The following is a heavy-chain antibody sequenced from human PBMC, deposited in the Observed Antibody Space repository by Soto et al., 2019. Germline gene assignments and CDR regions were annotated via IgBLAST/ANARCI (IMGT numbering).Heavy chain of an antibody. CDR3: ARWPTDYYDNSANYFLDY. CDR2: ISTYNGNK. Sequence: QVQLVQSGAEVKKPGASVKVSCKASGYTFITYGVSWVRQAPGQGLDWLGWISTYNGNKRYAERLQGRVTMTTDTTTNTAYMELRNLRSDDTAVYYCARWPTDYYDNSANYFLDYWGQGTLVTVSS. D-gene: IGHD3-22*01. CDR1: GYTFITYG. V-gene: IGHV1-18*01. J-gene: IGHJ4*02.